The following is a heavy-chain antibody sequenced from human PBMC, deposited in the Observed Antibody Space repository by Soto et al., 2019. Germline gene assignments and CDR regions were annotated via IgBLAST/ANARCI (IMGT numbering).Heavy chain of an antibody. D-gene: IGHD3-3*01. CDR1: GGSISSSSYY. Sequence: PSETLSLTCTVSGGSISSSSYYWGWIRQPPGKGLEWIGSIYYSGSTYYNPSLKSRVTISVDTSKNQFSLKLSSVTAADTAVYYCARVRGLLRNYYYYYGMDVWGQGTTVTVSS. CDR2: IYYSGST. V-gene: IGHV4-39*01. J-gene: IGHJ6*02. CDR3: ARVRGLLRNYYYYYGMDV.